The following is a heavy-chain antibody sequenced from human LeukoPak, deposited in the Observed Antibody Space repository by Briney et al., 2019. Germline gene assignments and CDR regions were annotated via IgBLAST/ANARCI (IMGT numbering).Heavy chain of an antibody. V-gene: IGHV3-48*01. D-gene: IGHD2-2*02. J-gene: IGHJ5*02. CDR2: ISSSSSTI. CDR3: ARSGYCSSTSCYRARNWFDP. CDR1: GFTFSSYS. Sequence: GGSLRLSCAASGFTFSSYSMNWVRQAPGKGLEWVSYISSSSSTIYYADSVKGRFTISRDNAKNSLYLQMNSLRAEDTAVYYCARSGYCSSTSCYRARNWFDPWGRGTLVTVSS.